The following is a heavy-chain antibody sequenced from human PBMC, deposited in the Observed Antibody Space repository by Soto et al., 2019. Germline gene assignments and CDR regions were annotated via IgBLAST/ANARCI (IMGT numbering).Heavy chain of an antibody. V-gene: IGHV6-1*01. D-gene: IGHD3-22*01. CDR3: ARDQYDSSGYYLLDAFDI. CDR2: TYYKSKWYN. Sequence: LQALSLTCAISGDSVSSNSAAWTWTRQSPSRGLEWLGRTYYKSKWYNDYAVSVKSRITINPDTSRNQFSLQLNSVTPEDTAVYYCARDQYDSSGYYLLDAFDIWGQGTMVTVSS. J-gene: IGHJ3*02. CDR1: GDSVSSNSAA.